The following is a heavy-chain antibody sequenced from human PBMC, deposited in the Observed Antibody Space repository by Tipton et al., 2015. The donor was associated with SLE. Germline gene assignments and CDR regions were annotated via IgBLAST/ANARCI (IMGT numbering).Heavy chain of an antibody. CDR3: ARGFSAADFWSGYFVNWFDP. J-gene: IGHJ5*02. CDR2: MFHSGTT. D-gene: IGHD3-3*01. CDR1: GGSISSGSY. Sequence: TLSLTCAVSGGSISSGSYWGWIRQPPGEGLEWIGSMFHSGTTYHNPSLKSRVTISIDASNNQFSLKVNSVTAADTAVYYCARGFSAADFWSGYFVNWFDPWGQGTLVTVSS. V-gene: IGHV4-38-2*01.